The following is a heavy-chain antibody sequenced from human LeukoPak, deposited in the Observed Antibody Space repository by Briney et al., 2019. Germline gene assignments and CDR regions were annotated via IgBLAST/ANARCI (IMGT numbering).Heavy chain of an antibody. Sequence: SETLSLTCTVSGYSISSGYYWGRIRQPPGKGLEWIGSIYHSGSTYYNPSLKSRVTMSVDTSKNQFSLKLTSVTAADTAVYFCARDVTGYSDINAFDIWGQGTMVAVSS. CDR3: ARDVTGYSDINAFDI. V-gene: IGHV4-38-2*02. J-gene: IGHJ3*02. CDR2: IYHSGST. CDR1: GYSISSGYY. D-gene: IGHD3-9*01.